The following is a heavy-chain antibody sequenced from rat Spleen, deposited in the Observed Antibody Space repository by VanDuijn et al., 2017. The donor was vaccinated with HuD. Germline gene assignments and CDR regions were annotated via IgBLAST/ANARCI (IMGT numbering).Heavy chain of an antibody. J-gene: IGHJ2*01. V-gene: IGHV2-19*01. Sequence: QVQLKESGPGLVQPSQTLSLICTVSGFSLTDYNIHWLRQPPGKGLEWMGRIQNGGNTDYTSALKSRLSISRDTSKSQIFLEMNSLQTEDTSIYFCASVHYYSASSYFDYGGQGVMVTVSS. CDR1: GFSLTDYN. D-gene: IGHD1-1*01. CDR3: ASVHYYSASSYFDY. CDR2: IQNGGNT.